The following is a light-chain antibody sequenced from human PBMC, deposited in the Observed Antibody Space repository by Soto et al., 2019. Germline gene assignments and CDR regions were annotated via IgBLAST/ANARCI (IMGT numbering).Light chain of an antibody. CDR3: QVWDSSSDHAV. Sequence: SYELTQPPSVSVAPGQTARITCGGNNSGSKSVHWYHQKPGQAPVLVVYDDSDRPSGIPERFSGSNSGNTATLTISRVEAGDEADYYCQVWDSSSDHAVFGGGTKLTVL. V-gene: IGLV3-21*02. CDR1: NSGSKS. J-gene: IGLJ7*01. CDR2: DDS.